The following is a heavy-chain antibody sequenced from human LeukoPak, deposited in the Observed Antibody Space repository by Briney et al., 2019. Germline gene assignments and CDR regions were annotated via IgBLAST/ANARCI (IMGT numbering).Heavy chain of an antibody. CDR3: PQTMVTDYFDY. D-gene: IGHD4/OR15-4a*01. Sequence: PGGSLRLSCAASGFTFSSYAMHWVRQAPGKGLEWVAVISYDGSNKYYADSVKGRFTISRDNSKNTLYLQMNSLRAEDTAVYYCPQTMVTDYFDYWGQGTLVTVSS. V-gene: IGHV3-30-3*01. J-gene: IGHJ4*02. CDR1: GFTFSSYA. CDR2: ISYDGSNK.